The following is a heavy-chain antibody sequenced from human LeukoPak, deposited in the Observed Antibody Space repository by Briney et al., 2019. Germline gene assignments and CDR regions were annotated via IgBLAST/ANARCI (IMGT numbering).Heavy chain of an antibody. J-gene: IGHJ4*02. D-gene: IGHD5-12*01. CDR2: SNAGNGNT. Sequence: ASVKVSCKASGYTFTSYAMHWVRQAPGQRLEWMGWSNAGNGNTKYSQEFQGRVTITRDTSASTAYMELSSLRSEDVAVYYCARGSGYDFGVIDYWGQGTLVTVSS. V-gene: IGHV1-3*02. CDR1: GYTFTSYA. CDR3: ARGSGYDFGVIDY.